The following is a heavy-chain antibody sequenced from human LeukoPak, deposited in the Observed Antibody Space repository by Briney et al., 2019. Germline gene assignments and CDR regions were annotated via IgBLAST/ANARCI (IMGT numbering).Heavy chain of an antibody. Sequence: PGGSLRLSCAASGFTFSSYAMSWVRQAPGKGLVWLSRINNDESSTIYADSVKGRFTFSRDNAENTLFLEMSSLRVEDTAVYYCVRERNNFWSGHHSIFDSWGQGTLVTVSS. CDR3: VRERNNFWSGHHSIFDS. CDR1: GFTFSSYA. J-gene: IGHJ4*02. V-gene: IGHV3-74*01. D-gene: IGHD3-3*01. CDR2: INNDESST.